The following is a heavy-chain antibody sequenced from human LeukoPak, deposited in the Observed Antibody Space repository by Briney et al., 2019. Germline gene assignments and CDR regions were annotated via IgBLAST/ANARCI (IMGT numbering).Heavy chain of an antibody. Sequence: TGGSLRLSCAASGFTFSSYWMHWVRQAPGKGLVWVSRINSDGSSTSYADSVKGRFTISRGNAKNTLYLQMNSLRAEDTAVYYCARDNSSYDYVWGSYTPARTPGGLDYWGQGTLVTVSS. D-gene: IGHD3-16*01. CDR3: ARDNSSYDYVWGSYTPARTPGGLDY. CDR2: INSDGSST. J-gene: IGHJ4*02. V-gene: IGHV3-74*01. CDR1: GFTFSSYW.